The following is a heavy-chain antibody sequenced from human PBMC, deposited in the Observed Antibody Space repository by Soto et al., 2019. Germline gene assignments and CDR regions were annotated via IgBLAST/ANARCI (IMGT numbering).Heavy chain of an antibody. CDR3: AKGALIPARTNWFDP. CDR2: ISYDGSNK. D-gene: IGHD6-6*01. Sequence: GGNLRISSAASGFTFSSYGMHCVRQAPDKKQEWVAIISYDGSNKYYADSVKGRITISRDNSKNTLYLQMNSMRAEDTAVYYCAKGALIPARTNWFDPWGQGTLVTV. CDR1: GFTFSSYG. V-gene: IGHV3-30*18. J-gene: IGHJ5*02.